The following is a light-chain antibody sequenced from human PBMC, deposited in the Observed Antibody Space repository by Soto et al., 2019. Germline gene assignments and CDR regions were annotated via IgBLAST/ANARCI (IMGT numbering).Light chain of an antibody. CDR2: EVN. J-gene: IGLJ2*01. CDR3: SSYTSSSTLV. CDR1: SSDVGAYNY. Sequence: QSALTQPASVSGSPGQSITISCTGTSSDVGAYNYVSWYQQYPGKAPKLMIYEVNNRPSGNSNRFSGSKSGNTASLTISGLQAEDEAEYYCSSYTSSSTLVFGGGTKLTVL. V-gene: IGLV2-14*01.